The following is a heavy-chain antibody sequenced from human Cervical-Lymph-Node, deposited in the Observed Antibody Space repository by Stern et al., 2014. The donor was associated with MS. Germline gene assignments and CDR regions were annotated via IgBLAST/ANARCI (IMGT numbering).Heavy chain of an antibody. Sequence: VQLVQSGAEVKKPGSSVKVSCKDSGGTFRSSTISRVRPAPGQGIEWMGGIIPLFGTANYAQKFQGRVTITADESTSTAYMELSSLRSEDTAVYYCARELSQVLVYWGQGTLLTVSS. CDR2: IIPLFGTA. J-gene: IGHJ4*02. CDR1: GGTFRSST. V-gene: IGHV1-69*01. CDR3: ARELSQVLVY.